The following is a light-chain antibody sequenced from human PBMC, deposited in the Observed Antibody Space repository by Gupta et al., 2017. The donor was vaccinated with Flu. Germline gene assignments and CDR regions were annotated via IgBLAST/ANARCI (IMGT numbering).Light chain of an antibody. CDR1: QRVAGNF. CDR3: QQYGSVPIT. J-gene: IGKJ5*01. V-gene: IGKV3-20*01. CDR2: GAS. Sequence: ENVLTRYPGTPSFPPGERATLSCRASQRVAGNFLAWYQQKPGQPPMVLFFGASGRASGTPARCSASGSGTDFSLIVSRLEPEDSAMYYCQQYGSVPITFGQGTRLEIK.